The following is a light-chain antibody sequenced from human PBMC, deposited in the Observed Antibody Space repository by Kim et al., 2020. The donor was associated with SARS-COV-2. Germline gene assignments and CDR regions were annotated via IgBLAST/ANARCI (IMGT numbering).Light chain of an antibody. CDR1: SDNVGNQG. Sequence: LTATRTCTGNSDNVGNQGAAWLQQYRGHPPKLLSYRNNNRPSGISEKFSASRSGNTASLTITGLQPEDEADYYCSAWDNRLSVWVFGGGNQLTVL. CDR2: RNN. V-gene: IGLV10-54*04. CDR3: SAWDNRLSVWV. J-gene: IGLJ3*02.